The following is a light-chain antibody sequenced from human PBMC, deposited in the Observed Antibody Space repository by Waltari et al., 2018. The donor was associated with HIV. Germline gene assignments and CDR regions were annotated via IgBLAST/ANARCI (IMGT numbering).Light chain of an antibody. Sequence: QSALPQPASVSGSPGPSITISCTGTSSDVGIYYYVFWYQQHPGKAPKLMIYDVSKRPSGVSNRFSGSKSGNTASLTISGLQAEDEADYYCCSYAGSSTFVFGTGTKVTVL. CDR3: CSYAGSSTFV. J-gene: IGLJ1*01. CDR2: DVS. V-gene: IGLV2-23*02. CDR1: SSDVGIYYY.